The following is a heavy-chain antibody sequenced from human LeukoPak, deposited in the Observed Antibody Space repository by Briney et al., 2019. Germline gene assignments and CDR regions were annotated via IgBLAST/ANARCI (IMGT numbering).Heavy chain of an antibody. J-gene: IGHJ5*02. Sequence: SVKVSCKASGGTLNNYAISWVRQAPGQGLEWMGGIIPMFGTANYAKKYQGRVTITADESTSTAHIELSSLRSEDTAMYYCALGSRGVMTDWFDPWGRGTLVTVSS. CDR3: ALGSRGVMTDWFDP. V-gene: IGHV1-69*01. D-gene: IGHD3-10*01. CDR2: IIPMFGTA. CDR1: GGTLNNYA.